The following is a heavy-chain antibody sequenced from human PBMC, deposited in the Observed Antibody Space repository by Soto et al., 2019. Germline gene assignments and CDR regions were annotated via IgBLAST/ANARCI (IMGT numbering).Heavy chain of an antibody. CDR2: TYYRSKWYN. J-gene: IGHJ4*02. Sequence: SQTLSLTCAVSGDSVSTNRATWDWIRQSPSRGLEWLGRTYYRSKWYNDYAVSVQGRITINPDTSNNQFSLQLNSVTPDDTAVYYCTTDPVTMIVVVPSSGWGQGTLVTVSS. CDR1: GDSVSTNRAT. CDR3: TTDPVTMIVVVPSSG. V-gene: IGHV6-1*01. D-gene: IGHD3-22*01.